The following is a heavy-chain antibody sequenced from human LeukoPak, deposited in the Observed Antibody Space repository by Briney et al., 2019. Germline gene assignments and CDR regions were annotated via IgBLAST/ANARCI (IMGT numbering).Heavy chain of an antibody. CDR2: IFYSGST. J-gene: IGHJ5*02. CDR1: GGSISSSSYY. V-gene: IGHV4-39*02. D-gene: IGHD6-13*01. Sequence: SETLSLTCTVSGGSISSSSYYWGWIRQPPGKGLEWIGAIFYSGSTYYNPSLKSRVTISVDTSKNQFSLKLSSVAAADTAVYYCARDPTAAGKGAWFDPWGQGTLVTVSS. CDR3: ARDPTAAGKGAWFDP.